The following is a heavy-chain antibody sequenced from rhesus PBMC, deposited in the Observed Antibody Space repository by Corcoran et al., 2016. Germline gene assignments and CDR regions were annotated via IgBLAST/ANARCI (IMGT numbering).Heavy chain of an antibody. V-gene: IGHV4-147*01. J-gene: IGHJ4*01. Sequence: QVQLQESGPGLLKPSETLSLTCTVSGGSISSNFWSLIRQSPVKGLEWIGYTHGDCGGTSNNPSLERRVTISRDTAKNQFSLRLNSVTAADTAVYYGARYLTWTIDYWGQGVMVTVTS. CDR2: THGDCGGT. CDR3: ARYLTWTIDY. CDR1: GGSISSNF. D-gene: IGHD1-38*01.